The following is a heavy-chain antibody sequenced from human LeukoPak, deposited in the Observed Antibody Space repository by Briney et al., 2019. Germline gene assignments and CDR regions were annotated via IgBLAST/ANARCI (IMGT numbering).Heavy chain of an antibody. J-gene: IGHJ4*02. CDR2: INAANGHT. Sequence: ASVEVSCKASGYTFTSYGIDWVRQAPGQRPEWMGWINAANGHTKNSQKFQDRVTITRDTSASTVYMELSSLRSEDTAVYYCARTGMGRTLDYWGPGTLVTVSS. V-gene: IGHV1-3*01. CDR1: GYTFTSYG. CDR3: ARTGMGRTLDY. D-gene: IGHD1-14*01.